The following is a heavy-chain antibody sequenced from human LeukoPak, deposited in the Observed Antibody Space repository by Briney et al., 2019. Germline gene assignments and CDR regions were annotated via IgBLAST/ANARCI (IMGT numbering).Heavy chain of an antibody. CDR1: GGSISSYY. D-gene: IGHD2-15*01. CDR3: ARDTYCSGGSCYYRWFDP. Sequence: SVTLSLTCTVSGGSISSYYWSWIRQPAGKGLEWIGRIYTSGSTNYNPSLKSRVTMSVDTSKNQFSLKLSSVTAADTAVYYCARDTYCSGGSCYYRWFDPWGQGTLVTVSS. CDR2: IYTSGST. J-gene: IGHJ5*02. V-gene: IGHV4-4*07.